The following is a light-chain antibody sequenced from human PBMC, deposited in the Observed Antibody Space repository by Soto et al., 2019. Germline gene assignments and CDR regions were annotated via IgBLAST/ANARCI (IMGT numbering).Light chain of an antibody. CDR3: QQYGRSPLMYT. V-gene: IGKV3-20*01. Sequence: EIVLTQSPGTLSLSPGERATLSCRARQSITSNFLAWYQQKPGQAPRLLIYGASTRAAGVPDRFSGSGSGPDFTLTITRLEPEDFAVYYCQQYGRSPLMYTFGQGTKLGVK. J-gene: IGKJ2*01. CDR2: GAS. CDR1: QSITSNF.